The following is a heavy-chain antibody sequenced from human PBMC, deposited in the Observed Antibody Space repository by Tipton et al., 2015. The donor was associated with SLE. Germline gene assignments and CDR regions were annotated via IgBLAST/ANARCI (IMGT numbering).Heavy chain of an antibody. Sequence: SCAASGFTVSSNYMSWVRQAPGKGLEWVGWISAYNGNTNYAQKLQGRVTMTTDTSTSTAYMELRSLRSDDTAVYYCARVGGSYSYYYMDVWGKGTTVTVSS. CDR1: GFTVSSNY. CDR2: ISAYNGNT. V-gene: IGHV1-18*04. CDR3: ARVGGSYSYYYMDV. J-gene: IGHJ6*03. D-gene: IGHD1-26*01.